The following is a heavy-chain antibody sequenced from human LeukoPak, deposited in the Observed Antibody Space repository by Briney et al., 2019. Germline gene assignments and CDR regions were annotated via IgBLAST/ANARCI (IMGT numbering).Heavy chain of an antibody. CDR2: IKKDGSTT. CDR3: ATFCTSSTCALDF. CDR1: GFTFSSYW. D-gene: IGHD2-2*01. Sequence: GGSLRLSCAASGFTFSSYWMHWVRQAPGKGLVWVSRIKKDGSTTDYADSVKGRFTISRDNARNTLYLQMNSLRAEDTAVYYCATFCTSSTCALDFWGQGTQVTVSS. J-gene: IGHJ4*02. V-gene: IGHV3-74*01.